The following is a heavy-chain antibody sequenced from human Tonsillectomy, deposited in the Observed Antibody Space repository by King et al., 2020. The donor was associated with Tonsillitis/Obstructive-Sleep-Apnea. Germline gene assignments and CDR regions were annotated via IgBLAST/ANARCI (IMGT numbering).Heavy chain of an antibody. J-gene: IGHJ3*02. CDR2: IIPIFGTA. V-gene: IGHV1-69*01. D-gene: IGHD3-3*01. CDR1: GGTFSSYA. Sequence: VQLVESGAEVKKPGSSVKVSCKASGGTFSSYAISWVRQAPGQGLEWMGGIIPIFGTANCAQKFQGRVTITADESTSTAYMELSSLRSEDTAVYYCARFTSGIFGVVNHAFDIWGQGTMVTVSS. CDR3: ARFTSGIFGVVNHAFDI.